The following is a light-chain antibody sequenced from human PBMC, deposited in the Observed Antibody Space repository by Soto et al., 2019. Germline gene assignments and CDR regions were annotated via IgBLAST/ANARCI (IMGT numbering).Light chain of an antibody. CDR2: GAS. Sequence: EIVMTQSPATLSLSPGERATLSCRASQSVSSNLAWYQQKPARAPRLLIYGASTRATGIQAMFSGSGYGTEFTLNISSRQSEDFAVFYCQQYDNRTITLGHGPRQEIK. J-gene: IGKJ5*01. CDR3: QQYDNRTIT. V-gene: IGKV3-15*01. CDR1: QSVSSN.